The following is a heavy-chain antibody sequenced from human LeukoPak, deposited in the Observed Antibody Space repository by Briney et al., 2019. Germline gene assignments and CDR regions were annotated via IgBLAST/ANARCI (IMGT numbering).Heavy chain of an antibody. CDR1: GGSFRGYY. J-gene: IGHJ5*02. V-gene: IGHV4-34*01. CDR2: INHSGST. CDR3: AITHSSGSPNWFDP. D-gene: IGHD3-22*01. Sequence: SDTPSLTCAVYGGSFRGYYWCWIRQPPGKGLEWVGEINHSGSTNYNPSLKSRVTISVDTSKNQFSLKLSSVTAADTAAYYCAITHSSGSPNWFDPWGQGTLVTVSS.